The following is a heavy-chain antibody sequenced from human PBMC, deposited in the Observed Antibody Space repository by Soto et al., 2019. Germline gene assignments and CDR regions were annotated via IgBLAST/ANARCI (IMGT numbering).Heavy chain of an antibody. J-gene: IGHJ4*02. D-gene: IGHD5-12*01. CDR2: ISSSASSI. V-gene: IGHV3-48*03. Sequence: QLVASGGGLVQPGGSLRLSCAASGFTFRDYELTWVRQAPGKGLEWISSISSSASSIYYAASVKGRFTISRDNAKNSLYLQRTSLRAEDTAVYYCARPRAYNGYDHFDYWGQGTPVTVSA. CDR3: ARPRAYNGYDHFDY. CDR1: GFTFRDYE.